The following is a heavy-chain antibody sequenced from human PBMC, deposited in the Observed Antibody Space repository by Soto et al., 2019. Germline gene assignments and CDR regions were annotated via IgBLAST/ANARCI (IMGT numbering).Heavy chain of an antibody. Sequence: ASVKVSCKASGRTFSSYAISWVRQAPGQGLEWMGWISAYNGNTDYAQKLQGRVTMTTDTSTSTAYMELRSLRSDDTAVYYCARDGSVSSSHYFDYWGQGTLVTVAS. CDR1: GRTFSSYA. J-gene: IGHJ4*02. CDR2: ISAYNGNT. V-gene: IGHV1-18*01. D-gene: IGHD6-13*01. CDR3: ARDGSVSSSHYFDY.